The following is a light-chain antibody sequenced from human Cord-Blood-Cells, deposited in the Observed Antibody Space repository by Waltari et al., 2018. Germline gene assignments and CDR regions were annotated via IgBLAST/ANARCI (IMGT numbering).Light chain of an antibody. CDR3: SSYTSSSTWV. Sequence: QSALTQPASVSGSPGQSITISCTGTSSDVGGYNYVSWYQQHPGKAPKPMIYDVSKRPSGVSTRFSGSKSGNPASLTISGLQAEDEADYYCSSYTSSSTWVFGGGTKLTVL. J-gene: IGLJ3*02. CDR2: DVS. CDR1: SSDVGGYNY. V-gene: IGLV2-14*01.